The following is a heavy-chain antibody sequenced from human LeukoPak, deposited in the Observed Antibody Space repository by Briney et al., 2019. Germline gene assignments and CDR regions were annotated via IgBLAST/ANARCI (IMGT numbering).Heavy chain of an antibody. J-gene: IGHJ4*02. CDR2: ISSGSRYM. D-gene: IGHD4-17*01. CDR3: VRGSYGASDY. CDR1: GFSFSSFS. V-gene: IGHV3-21*01. Sequence: GGSLRLSCAASGFSFSSFSMNWVRQAPGKGLEWVSSISSGSRYMYYADSVKGRFTISRDNAKNSLYLQMNSLRAEDTAVYYCVRGSYGASDYWGQGSLVTVSS.